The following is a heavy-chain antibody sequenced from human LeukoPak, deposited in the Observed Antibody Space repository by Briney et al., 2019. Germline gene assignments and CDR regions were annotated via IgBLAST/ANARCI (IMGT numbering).Heavy chain of an antibody. D-gene: IGHD1-26*01. CDR1: GFTFSSYG. J-gene: IGHJ3*02. CDR3: ARGMLRATTDAFDI. V-gene: IGHV3-33*01. CDR2: IWYDGSNK. Sequence: GGSLRLSCAASGFTFSSYGMHWVRQAPGKGLEWVAVIWYDGSNKYYADSVKGRFTISRDNSKNTLYLQMNSLRAEDTAVYYCARGMLRATTDAFDIWGQGTMVTVSS.